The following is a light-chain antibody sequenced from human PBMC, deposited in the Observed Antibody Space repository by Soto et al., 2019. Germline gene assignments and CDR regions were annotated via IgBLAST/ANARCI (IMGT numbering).Light chain of an antibody. CDR3: QQYNNWWT. Sequence: EIVLTQSPGTLSLSPGERATLSCRASPSVSSSYLAWYQQKPGQAPRLLIFAASSRANGIPDRFSGSGSGTDFTLTISRLEPQDFAVYYCQQYNNWWTFGQGTKVDIK. CDR2: AAS. V-gene: IGKV3-20*01. CDR1: PSVSSSY. J-gene: IGKJ1*01.